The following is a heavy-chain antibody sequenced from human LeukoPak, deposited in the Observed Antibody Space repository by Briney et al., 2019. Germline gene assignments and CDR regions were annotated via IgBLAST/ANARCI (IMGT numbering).Heavy chain of an antibody. CDR1: GGSFSGYY. J-gene: IGHJ6*03. CDR2: INHSGST. CDR3: AREVLLGIRYYYYYMDV. D-gene: IGHD3-16*01. Sequence: SETLSLTCAVYGGSFSGYYWSWIRQPPGKGLEWIGEINHSGSTNYNPSLKSRVTISVDTSKNQFSLKLSSVTAADTAVYYCAREVLLGIRYYYYYMDVWGKGTTVTVSS. V-gene: IGHV4-34*01.